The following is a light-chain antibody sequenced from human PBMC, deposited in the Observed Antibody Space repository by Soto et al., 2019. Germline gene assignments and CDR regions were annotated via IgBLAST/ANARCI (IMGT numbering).Light chain of an antibody. CDR1: QTVTNW. CDR2: KAS. Sequence: DIQLTQSPSTLPASVGDRVTITCRASQTVTNWLAWYQQKPGKAPKLLIYKASTLKTGVPSRFSGSGSXTXXTLTISGLQLDDFATYYCQQYATYSSFGPGTTVDI. J-gene: IGKJ3*01. V-gene: IGKV1-5*03. CDR3: QQYATYSS.